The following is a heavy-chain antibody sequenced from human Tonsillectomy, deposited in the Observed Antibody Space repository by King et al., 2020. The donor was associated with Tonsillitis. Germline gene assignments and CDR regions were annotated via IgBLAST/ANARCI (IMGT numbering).Heavy chain of an antibody. CDR3: AKMGALGAAYAFDI. V-gene: IGHV3-30*02. D-gene: IGHD1-26*01. Sequence: VQLVESGGGVVQPGASLRLSCAASGFTFSTYDMHWVRQAPGKGLEWVAFIRYDGSRKYYVDSVKGRLTISRDNSKNTLYLQMNSLRAEDTAVYYCAKMGALGAAYAFDIWGQGTMVSVSS. J-gene: IGHJ3*02. CDR1: GFTFSTYD. CDR2: IRYDGSRK.